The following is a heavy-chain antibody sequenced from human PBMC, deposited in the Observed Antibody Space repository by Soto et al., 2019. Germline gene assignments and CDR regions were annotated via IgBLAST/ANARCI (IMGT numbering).Heavy chain of an antibody. CDR3: ASQEAYGDPFDY. D-gene: IGHD4-17*01. V-gene: IGHV1-8*01. CDR2: MNPNSGNT. J-gene: IGHJ4*02. CDR1: GYTFTSYD. Sequence: QVQLVQSGAEVKKPGASVKVSYKASGYTFTSYDLNWVRQATGHGLEWMGWMNPNSGNTGYAQKFQGRVTMTRNTSISTAYMELSSLRSEDTAVYYCASQEAYGDPFDYWGQGTLVTVSS.